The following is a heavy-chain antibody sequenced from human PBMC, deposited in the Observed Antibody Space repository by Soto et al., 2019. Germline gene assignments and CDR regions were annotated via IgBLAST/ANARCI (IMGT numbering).Heavy chain of an antibody. V-gene: IGHV4-4*02. D-gene: IGHD3-10*01. Sequence: FLTEAGSGFSPSSCKWWTWVRQSPKRGLEYIGDIFPDGTANYYPSFERRVAISVDTSKNQFSLKLTSVTAADTAVYYCAKGEVRGIMPSSFDYGGRGPLFTGSS. CDR3: AKGEVRGIMPSSFDY. J-gene: IGHJ4*02. CDR1: GFSPSSCKW. CDR2: IFPDGTA.